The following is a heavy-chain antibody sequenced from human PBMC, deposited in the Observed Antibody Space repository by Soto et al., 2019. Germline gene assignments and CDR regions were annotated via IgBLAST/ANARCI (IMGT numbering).Heavy chain of an antibody. CDR1: GFTFDDYT. J-gene: IGHJ6*02. Sequence: EVQLVESGGVVVQPGGSLRLSCAASGFTFDDYTMHWVRQAPGKGLEWVSLISWDGGSTYYADSVKGRFTISRDNSKNSLYLQMNSLRTEDTALYYCAKESRGYDYVWGSYRYTPYYGMDVWGQGTTFTVSS. CDR2: ISWDGGST. V-gene: IGHV3-43*01. CDR3: AKESRGYDYVWGSYRYTPYYGMDV. D-gene: IGHD3-16*02.